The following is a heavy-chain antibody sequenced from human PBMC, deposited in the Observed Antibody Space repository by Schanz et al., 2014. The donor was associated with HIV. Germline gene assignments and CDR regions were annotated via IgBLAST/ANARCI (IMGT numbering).Heavy chain of an antibody. CDR3: ARSGSGMDV. J-gene: IGHJ6*02. CDR2: IGSGGGYK. V-gene: IGHV3-21*04. Sequence: EVQLLESGGGLEQPGGSLRLSCAASGFNFNNYAMTWVRQAPGKGLEWVSSIGSGGGYKYYADSVNGRFTISRDNAKNSLYLQMNSLRAEDTAVYYCARSGSGMDVWGQGTTVTVSS. CDR1: GFNFNNYA. D-gene: IGHD3-10*01.